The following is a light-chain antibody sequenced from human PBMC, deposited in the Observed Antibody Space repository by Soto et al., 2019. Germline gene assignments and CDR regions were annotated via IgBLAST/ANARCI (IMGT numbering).Light chain of an antibody. CDR1: QGISNY. CDR3: QHYDNLPRYT. CDR2: AAS. V-gene: IGKV1-27*01. Sequence: DIQMTQSPSSLSASVGDRVTITCRASQGISNYLAWYQQKPGKVPKLLIYAASTLQSGVPSRFSGSGSGTDFTLTISSLQPEDVATYYCQHYDNLPRYTFGLGTKVDIK. J-gene: IGKJ2*01.